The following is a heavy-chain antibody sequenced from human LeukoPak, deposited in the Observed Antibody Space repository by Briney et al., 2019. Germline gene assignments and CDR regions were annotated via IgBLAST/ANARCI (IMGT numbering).Heavy chain of an antibody. CDR2: ISGSGGST. CDR1: GFTFSSYA. J-gene: IGHJ4*02. V-gene: IGHV3-23*01. CDR3: AKSPTIVRGVINTKYIDY. Sequence: PGGSLRLSCAASGFTFSSYAMSWVRQAPGKGLEWVSAISGSGGSTYYADSVKGRFTISRDNSKNTLYLQMNSLRAEDTAVYYCAKSPTIVRGVINTKYIDYWGQGTLVTVSS. D-gene: IGHD3-10*01.